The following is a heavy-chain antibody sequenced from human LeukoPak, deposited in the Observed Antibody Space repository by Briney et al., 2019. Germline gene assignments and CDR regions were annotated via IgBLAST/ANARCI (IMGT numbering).Heavy chain of an antibody. D-gene: IGHD1-26*01. Sequence: SGGSLRLSCAASGFTYSSYGMTWVRQAPGKGLEWVSGISGSGSRTNYADSVKGRFTISRDNAKHTLYLQMNSLRAEDTAAYYCAKGSREWELLDAFDIGGQGTMVTVSP. CDR1: GFTYSSYG. V-gene: IGHV3-23*01. CDR3: AKGSREWELLDAFDI. J-gene: IGHJ3*02. CDR2: ISGSGSRT.